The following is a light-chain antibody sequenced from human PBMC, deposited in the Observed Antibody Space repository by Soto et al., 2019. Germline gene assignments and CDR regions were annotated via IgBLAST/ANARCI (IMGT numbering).Light chain of an antibody. CDR3: RLYGRLLGI. Sequence: PCTETLCMSPGEGATLTCRASQSVSNSYLAWYQQKPGQAPSLLIYGASSRATGIPDRFSGSGSGRDMTLALGRVNPDDLAMYYSRLYGRLLGIFGQGTKVDIK. CDR1: QSVSNSY. CDR2: GAS. V-gene: IGKV3-20*01. J-gene: IGKJ1*01.